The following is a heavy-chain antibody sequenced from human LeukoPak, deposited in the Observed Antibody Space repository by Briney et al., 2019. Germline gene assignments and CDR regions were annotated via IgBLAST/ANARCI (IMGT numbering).Heavy chain of an antibody. Sequence: GGSLRLSCAASGFTFSSYSMNWVRQAPGRGLEWVSSISSSSSYIYYADSVKGRFTISRDNAKNSLYLQMNSLRAEDTAVYYCARSRGSYYDSGFDIWGQGTMVTVSS. D-gene: IGHD3-22*01. CDR2: ISSSSSYI. J-gene: IGHJ3*02. CDR1: GFTFSSYS. CDR3: ARSRGSYYDSGFDI. V-gene: IGHV3-21*01.